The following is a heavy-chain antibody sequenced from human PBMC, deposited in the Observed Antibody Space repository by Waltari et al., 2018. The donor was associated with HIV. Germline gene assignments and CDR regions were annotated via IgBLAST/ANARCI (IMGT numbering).Heavy chain of an antibody. CDR3: ARGYSSGSYWYFDL. CDR1: GFPFSSYD. V-gene: IGHV3-13*01. CDR2: ISTAGDT. Sequence: EVQLVESGGGLVQTGGSLRRYCAASGFPFSSYDMHWVRQATGKGLEWVSAISTAGDTYYPVSVKGRFTISRENAKNSLYLQMNSLRAGDTAVYYCARGYSSGSYWYFDLWGRGTLVTVSS. D-gene: IGHD3-22*01. J-gene: IGHJ2*01.